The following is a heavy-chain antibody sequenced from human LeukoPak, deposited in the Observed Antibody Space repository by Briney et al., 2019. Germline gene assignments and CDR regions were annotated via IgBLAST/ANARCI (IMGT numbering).Heavy chain of an antibody. J-gene: IGHJ4*02. CDR1: GGSISSSNW. Sequence: SETLSLTCAVSGGSISSSNWWSWVRQPPGRGLEWIGEIYHSGSTNYNPSLKSRVTISVDKSKNQFSLKLSSVTAADTAVYYCASLGTNGDYSNWGQGTLVTVSS. CDR2: IYHSGST. V-gene: IGHV4-4*02. CDR3: ASLGTNGDYSN. D-gene: IGHD4-17*01.